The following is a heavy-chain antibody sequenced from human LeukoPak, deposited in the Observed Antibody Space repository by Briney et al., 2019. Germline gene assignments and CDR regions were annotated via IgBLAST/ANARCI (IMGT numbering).Heavy chain of an antibody. Sequence: PGGSLRLSCAASGFTFSRYAMSWVRQAPGKGLEWVSALFGGGGSTYYADSVKDRFGVSRDSSSETLFLQMNSLRVDDTAVYYCARQGFDSGFDYWGHGTTVTVSS. J-gene: IGHJ4*01. CDR3: ARQGFDSGFDY. CDR1: GFTFSRYA. D-gene: IGHD2-21*01. V-gene: IGHV3-23*01. CDR2: LFGGGGST.